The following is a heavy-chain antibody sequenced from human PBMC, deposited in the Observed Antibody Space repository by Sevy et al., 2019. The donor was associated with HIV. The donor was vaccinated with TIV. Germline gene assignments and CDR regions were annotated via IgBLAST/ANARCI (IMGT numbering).Heavy chain of an antibody. D-gene: IGHD3-22*01. CDR1: GFTFGDYA. CDR3: TRSYYYDSSGYSYY. J-gene: IGHJ4*02. Sequence: GGSLRLSCTGSGFTFGDYAMSWFRQAPGMGLEWVGLIRSKDNGGATEYATAVKGRFTISRDDSKSIADLQMNSLKTEDTAVYYCTRSYYYDSSGYSYYWGQGTLVTVSS. CDR2: IRSKDNGGAT. V-gene: IGHV3-49*03.